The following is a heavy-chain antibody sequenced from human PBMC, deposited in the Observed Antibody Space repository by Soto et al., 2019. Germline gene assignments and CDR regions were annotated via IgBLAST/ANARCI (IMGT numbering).Heavy chain of an antibody. CDR3: XXXXXXXXXIFDY. Sequence: QVQLVESGGGVVQPGRSLRLSCAASGFTFSSYAMHWVRQAPGKGLEWVAVISYDGSNKYYADSVKGRFTISRDNSKXXXXXXXXXXXXXXXXXXXXXXXXXXXXXIFDYWGQGTLVTVSS. CDR2: ISYDGSNK. V-gene: IGHV3-30-3*01. J-gene: IGHJ4*02. CDR1: GFTFSSYA.